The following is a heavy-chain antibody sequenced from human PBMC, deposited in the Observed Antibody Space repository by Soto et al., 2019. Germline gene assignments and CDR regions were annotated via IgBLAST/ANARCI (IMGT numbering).Heavy chain of an antibody. CDR3: ARCLRYFDSLTYFFHY. J-gene: IGHJ4*02. D-gene: IGHD3-9*01. V-gene: IGHV4-59*01. Sequence: SETLSLTCTVSGGSISSYYWSWIRQPPGKGLEWIGYIYYSGSTNYNPSLKSRVTISVDTSKNQFSLKLSSVTAADTAVYYCARCLRYFDSLTYFFHYLGQGTLVTVS. CDR1: GGSISSYY. CDR2: IYYSGST.